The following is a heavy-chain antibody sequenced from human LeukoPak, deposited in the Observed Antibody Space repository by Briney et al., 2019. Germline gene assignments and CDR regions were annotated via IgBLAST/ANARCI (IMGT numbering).Heavy chain of an antibody. CDR2: ISWNGGSQ. D-gene: IGHD3-10*01. Sequence: GGSLRLSCAASGFTFDDYAMHWVRQAPGKGLEWVSGISWNGGSQGYAASVKGRFTISRDNAKNSLYLQMSSLRPEDTALYYCAKSSSASGSYDSPAFDYWGQGNLVTVSS. V-gene: IGHV3-9*01. CDR3: AKSSSASGSYDSPAFDY. J-gene: IGHJ4*02. CDR1: GFTFDDYA.